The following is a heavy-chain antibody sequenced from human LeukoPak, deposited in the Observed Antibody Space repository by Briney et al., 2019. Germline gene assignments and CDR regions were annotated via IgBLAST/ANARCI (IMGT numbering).Heavy chain of an antibody. V-gene: IGHV4-30-4*08. Sequence: PSETLSLTCTVSGGSISSGDYYWTWIRQPPGKGLEWIGYIYYSGSSYYNPSLKSRVSVSVDTSKNQFSLKLSSVTAADTAVYYCARGDDLNWIDYWGQGTLVTVSS. CDR2: IYYSGSS. CDR1: GGSISSGDYY. J-gene: IGHJ4*02. CDR3: ARGDDLNWIDY. D-gene: IGHD1-1*01.